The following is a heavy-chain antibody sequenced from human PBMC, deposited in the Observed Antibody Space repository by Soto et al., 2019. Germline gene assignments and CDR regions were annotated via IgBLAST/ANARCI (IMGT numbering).Heavy chain of an antibody. CDR3: ARLHMAYLRPGDDY. J-gene: IGHJ4*02. D-gene: IGHD5-12*01. V-gene: IGHV3-11*01. CDR2: ISSSGHTI. Sequence: QVQLVESGGGLVKPGGSLRLSCAASGFTFSDYYMTWIRQAPGKGLQWVSSISSSGHTIDYADSVKGRFTISRDNANNSLFLQVNNLRAEDTAAYYCARLHMAYLRPGDDYWGQGTLVTVSS. CDR1: GFTFSDYY.